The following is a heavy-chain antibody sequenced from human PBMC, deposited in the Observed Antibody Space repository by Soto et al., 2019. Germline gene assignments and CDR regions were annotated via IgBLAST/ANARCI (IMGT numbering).Heavy chain of an antibody. D-gene: IGHD2-2*01. Sequence: ASVKVSCKASGYTFTSYYMHWVRQAPGQGLEWMGIINPSGGSTSYAQKFQGRVTMTWDTSTSTVYMELSSLRSEDTAVYYCARDLGYCSSTSCYLDAFDIWGQGTMVTVSS. V-gene: IGHV1-46*01. CDR3: ARDLGYCSSTSCYLDAFDI. J-gene: IGHJ3*02. CDR2: INPSGGST. CDR1: GYTFTSYY.